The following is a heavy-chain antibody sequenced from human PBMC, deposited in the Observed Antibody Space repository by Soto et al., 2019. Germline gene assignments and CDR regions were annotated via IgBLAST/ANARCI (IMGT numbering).Heavy chain of an antibody. J-gene: IGHJ4*02. Sequence: QVQLQESGPGLVKPSQTLSLTCTVSGGSISSGDYYWSWIRQPPGKGLEWIGYILYSGTTNYNPSLESRLTISVDTSKNQFSLKLTSVTAADTTVYYCARNGALDYWGRGTLVTVSS. CDR1: GGSISSGDYY. D-gene: IGHD2-8*01. CDR2: ILYSGTT. CDR3: ARNGALDY. V-gene: IGHV4-30-4*01.